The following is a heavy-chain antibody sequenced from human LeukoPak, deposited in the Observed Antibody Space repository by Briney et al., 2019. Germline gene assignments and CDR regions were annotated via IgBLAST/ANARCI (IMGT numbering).Heavy chain of an antibody. V-gene: IGHV4-59*02. CDR2: IYNSGST. CDR3: AREGSGSYYNWFDP. J-gene: IGHJ5*02. CDR1: GDSVSSSY. D-gene: IGHD3-10*01. Sequence: SETLSLTRTVSGDSVSSSYWSWIRQPPGKGLEWIGYIYNSGSTNYNPSLKSRVTISVDTSKNQFSLKLNFVTAADTAVYYCAREGSGSYYNWFDPWGQGTLVTVSS.